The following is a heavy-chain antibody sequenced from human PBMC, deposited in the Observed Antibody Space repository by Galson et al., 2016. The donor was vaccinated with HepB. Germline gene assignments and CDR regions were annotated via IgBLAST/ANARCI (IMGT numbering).Heavy chain of an antibody. CDR1: GLTFQDKA. J-gene: IGHJ5*02. V-gene: IGHV3-9*01. Sequence: SLRLSCAVSGLTFQDKAMHWIRQGPGKGPEWVSGITWRSDGIGYADSVKGRFTISRDNAKNSLYLQMHSLRAEDTAVYYCARDPAAGYCGGANCYPWGQGTLVTVSS. D-gene: IGHD2-15*01. CDR2: ITWRSDGI. CDR3: ARDPAAGYCGGANCYP.